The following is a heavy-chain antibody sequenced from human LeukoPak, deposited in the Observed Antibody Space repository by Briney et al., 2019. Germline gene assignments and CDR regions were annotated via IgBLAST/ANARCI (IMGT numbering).Heavy chain of an antibody. D-gene: IGHD6-19*01. V-gene: IGHV4-59*01. CDR1: GGSISSYY. J-gene: IGHJ4*02. CDR3: ARGRPAGAFDY. CDR2: IYYSGST. Sequence: PSETLSLTCTVSGGSISSYYWSWIRQPPGKGLEWIGYIYYSGSTNYNPSLKSRVTISVDTSKNQFSLKLSSVTAAVTAVYYCARGRPAGAFDYWGQGTLVTVSS.